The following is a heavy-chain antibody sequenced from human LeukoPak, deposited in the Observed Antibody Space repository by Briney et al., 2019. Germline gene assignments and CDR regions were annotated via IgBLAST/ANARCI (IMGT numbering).Heavy chain of an antibody. CDR1: GGTFSSYA. D-gene: IGHD6-19*01. CDR3: ARVHSPYTSGFGAFEI. J-gene: IGHJ3*02. CDR2: IIPILGLP. Sequence: ASVKVSCKASGGTFSSYAISWVRQAPGQGLEWMGRIIPILGLPNYAQKFQGRVTITADKSTSTAYMELSSLRSEDTAVYYCARVHSPYTSGFGAFEIWGQGTMVTVSS. V-gene: IGHV1-69*04.